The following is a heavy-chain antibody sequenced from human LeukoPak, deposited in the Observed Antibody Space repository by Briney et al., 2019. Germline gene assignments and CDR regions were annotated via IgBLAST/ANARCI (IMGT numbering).Heavy chain of an antibody. J-gene: IGHJ4*02. CDR3: TRRSGYSSSWNNDY. V-gene: IGHV3-73*01. CDR1: GFTFSGSA. Sequence: GGSLRLSCAASGFTFSGSAMHWVRQASGKGLEWVGRIRSKANSYATAYAASVKGRFTISRDDSKNTAYLQMNSLKTEDTAVYYRTRRSGYSSSWNNDYWGQGTLVTVSS. D-gene: IGHD6-13*01. CDR2: IRSKANSYAT.